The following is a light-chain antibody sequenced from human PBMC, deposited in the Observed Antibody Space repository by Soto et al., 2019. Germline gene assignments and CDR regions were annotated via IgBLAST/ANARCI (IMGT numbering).Light chain of an antibody. Sequence: QSVLTQPASVSGSPGQSITISCTGTSSDVGGYNYVSWYQHHPGKAPKLMIFDVSNRPLGVSNRFSGSKSGNTASLTTSGLQAEDEADYYCSSYTASSTYVFGTGTKVTVL. CDR3: SSYTASSTYV. V-gene: IGLV2-14*03. CDR2: DVS. CDR1: SSDVGGYNY. J-gene: IGLJ1*01.